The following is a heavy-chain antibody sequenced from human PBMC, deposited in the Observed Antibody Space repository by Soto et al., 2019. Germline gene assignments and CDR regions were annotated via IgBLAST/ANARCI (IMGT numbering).Heavy chain of an antibody. D-gene: IGHD5-18*01. Sequence: PGESLKSSCKASGYIFTNYWINWVRQMPGKGLEWMGRIDPSNSYTNYNPSFQGHVTISTDKSISTTYLQWTNLKASDTATYYCAELYSSGHGTDVWGEVTTVTVSS. CDR3: AELYSSGHGTDV. V-gene: IGHV5-10-1*01. CDR2: IDPSNSYT. J-gene: IGHJ6*04. CDR1: GYIFTNYW.